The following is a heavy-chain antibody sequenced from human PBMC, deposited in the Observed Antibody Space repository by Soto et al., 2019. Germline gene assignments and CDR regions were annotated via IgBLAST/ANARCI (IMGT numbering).Heavy chain of an antibody. CDR2: ISSSSSTI. CDR1: GFTFSSYS. CDR3: AREAGRYDILTGYYTFDY. Sequence: GGSLRLSCAASGFTFSSYSMNWVRQAPGKGLEWVSYISSSSSTIYYADSVKGRFTISRDNAKNSLYLQMNSLRAEDTAVYYCAREAGRYDILTGYYTFDYWGQGTLVTVSS. V-gene: IGHV3-48*01. J-gene: IGHJ4*02. D-gene: IGHD3-9*01.